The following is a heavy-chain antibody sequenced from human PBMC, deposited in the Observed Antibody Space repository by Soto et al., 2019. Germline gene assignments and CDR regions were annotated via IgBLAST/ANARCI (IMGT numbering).Heavy chain of an antibody. CDR2: IYYSGST. CDR3: ARLDQADYYDSSGRRSYYFDY. V-gene: IGHV4-59*12. D-gene: IGHD3-22*01. Sequence: ASETLSLTCTVSGGSISSYYWSWIRQPPGKGLEWIGYIYYSGSTNYNPSLKSRVTISVDTSKNQFSLKLSSVTAADTAVYYCARLDQADYYDSSGRRSYYFDYWGQGTLVTVSS. J-gene: IGHJ4*02. CDR1: GGSISSYY.